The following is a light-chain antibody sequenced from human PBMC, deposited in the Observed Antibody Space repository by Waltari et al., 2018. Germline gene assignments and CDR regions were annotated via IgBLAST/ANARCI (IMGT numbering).Light chain of an antibody. CDR3: CSYTSIGTYI. J-gene: IGLJ1*01. CDR2: DVN. V-gene: IGLV2-14*01. Sequence: QSALAQPASVSGSPGRSITISCTGTSSDVGGHNHVSRYQPHPGKAPRTMIYDVNNRPSGASCRFYGAKSGNTASLTISGLQAEDEADYYCCSYTSIGTYIFGTGTKVTVL. CDR1: SSDVGGHNH.